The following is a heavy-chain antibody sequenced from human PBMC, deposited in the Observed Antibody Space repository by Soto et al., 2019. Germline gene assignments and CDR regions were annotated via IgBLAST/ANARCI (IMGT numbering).Heavy chain of an antibody. CDR2: IIPIFGTA. CDR1: GGTFSSYA. CDR3: ARDRRGYSYAAYYYYGMDV. D-gene: IGHD5-18*01. J-gene: IGHJ6*02. V-gene: IGHV1-69*13. Sequence: GASVKVSCKASGGTFSSYAISWVRQAPGQGLEWMGGIIPIFGTANYAQKFQGRVTITADESTSTAYMELSSLRSEDTAVYYCARDRRGYSYAAYYYYGMDVWGQGTTVTVS.